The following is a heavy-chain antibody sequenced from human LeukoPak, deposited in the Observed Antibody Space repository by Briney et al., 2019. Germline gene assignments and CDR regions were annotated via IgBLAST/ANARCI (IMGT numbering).Heavy chain of an antibody. V-gene: IGHV3-23*01. CDR3: VKSDPAYSCGSDY. CDR1: GFTFRNSA. D-gene: IGHD5-18*01. J-gene: IGHJ4*02. Sequence: GFLRLARAASGFTFRNSAMSWVRQVPGTGLEWVSSIGGHVHSTHYADTVKGRFTISRDNSKTTLYLQMSSLRVEDTAAYYCVKSDPAYSCGSDYWGQGTLVTVSS. CDR2: IGGHVHST.